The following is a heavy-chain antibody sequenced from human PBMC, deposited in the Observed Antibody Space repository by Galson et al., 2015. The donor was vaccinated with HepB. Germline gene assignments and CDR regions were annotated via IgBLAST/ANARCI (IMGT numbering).Heavy chain of an antibody. CDR2: ISGSAGST. Sequence: SLRLSCAASGFTFSSYAMSWVRQAPGKGLEWVSVISGSAGSTYYADSVKGRFTISRDNSKNTLYLQMNSLRAEDTAVYYCAKDRICSGGSCYFDYWGQGTLVTVSS. CDR1: GFTFSSYA. J-gene: IGHJ4*02. CDR3: AKDRICSGGSCYFDY. V-gene: IGHV3-23*01. D-gene: IGHD2-15*01.